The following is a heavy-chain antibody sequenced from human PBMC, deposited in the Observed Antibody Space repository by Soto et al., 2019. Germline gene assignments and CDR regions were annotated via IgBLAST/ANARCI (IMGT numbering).Heavy chain of an antibody. CDR1: GFTFSSYS. J-gene: IGHJ4*02. CDR3: ARDGYDASPTDY. D-gene: IGHD5-12*01. V-gene: IGHV3-21*01. CDR2: ISSSSSYI. Sequence: LRLSCAASGFTFSSYSMNWVRQAPGKGLEWVSSISSSSSYIYYADSVKGRFTISRDNAKNSLYLQMNSLRAEDTAVYYCARDGYDASPTDYWGQGTLVTVSS.